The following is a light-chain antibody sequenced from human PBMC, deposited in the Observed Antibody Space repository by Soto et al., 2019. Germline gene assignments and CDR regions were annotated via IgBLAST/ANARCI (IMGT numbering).Light chain of an antibody. CDR1: SSDVGGYNS. CDR3: CSYVGSYSYV. Sequence: QSVLTQPRSVSGSPGQSATISCTGASSDVGGYNSVSWYQQHPGKAPKLMIYDVTKRPSGVPDRFSGSKSGYTASLTISGLQAEDEADYYCCSYVGSYSYVFGTGTKVTVL. V-gene: IGLV2-11*01. CDR2: DVT. J-gene: IGLJ1*01.